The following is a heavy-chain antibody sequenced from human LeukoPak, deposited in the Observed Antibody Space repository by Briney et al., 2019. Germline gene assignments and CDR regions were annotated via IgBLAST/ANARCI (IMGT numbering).Heavy chain of an antibody. V-gene: IGHV3-33*01. CDR3: ARPDYGASGDY. CDR2: IWYDGSNK. Sequence: GGSLRLSCAASGFTFSSYGMHWVRQAPGKGLEWVAVIWYDGSNKYYTDSVKGRFTISRDDSKNTLYLQMNSLKAEDTAVYYCARPDYGASGDYWGQGTLVTVSS. D-gene: IGHD4-17*01. J-gene: IGHJ4*02. CDR1: GFTFSSYG.